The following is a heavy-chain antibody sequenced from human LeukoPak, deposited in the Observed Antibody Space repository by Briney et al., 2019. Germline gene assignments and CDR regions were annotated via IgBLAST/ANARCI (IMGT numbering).Heavy chain of an antibody. CDR1: GLSVSSHY. CDR2: IYANEKT. V-gene: IGHV3-53*01. CDR3: AGYDNSGQYYVGRAFDI. J-gene: IGHJ3*02. D-gene: IGHD3-22*01. Sequence: PGGSLRLSCAASGLSVSSHYMTWVRQPPGKGLDWGSIIYANEKTFYAESVKGRFIISRDGSKNTLYLQMNSLRTEDTAIYYCAGYDNSGQYYVGRAFDIWGQGTMVAVSS.